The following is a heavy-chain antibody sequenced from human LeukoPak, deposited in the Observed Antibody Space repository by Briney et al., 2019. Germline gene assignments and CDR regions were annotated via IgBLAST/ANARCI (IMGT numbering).Heavy chain of an antibody. CDR1: DGSVGSRSSY. Sequence: PSETLSLTCAVSDGSVGSRSSYWAWIRQSPGNGLEWIGIISVNGLTYYNPSLRSRVAMSDDTSKRQFSLKVNSVTAADTAVYFCARRFTGENYFDSWGQGILVAVSS. CDR2: ISVNGLT. CDR3: ARRFTGENYFDS. D-gene: IGHD1-14*01. V-gene: IGHV4-39*07. J-gene: IGHJ4*02.